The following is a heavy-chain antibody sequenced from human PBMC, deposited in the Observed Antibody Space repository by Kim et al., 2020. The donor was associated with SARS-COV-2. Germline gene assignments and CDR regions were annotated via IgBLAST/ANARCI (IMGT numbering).Heavy chain of an antibody. CDR1: GFTVSSNY. V-gene: IGHV3-66*01. Sequence: GGSLRLSCAASGFTVSSNYMSWVRQAPGKGLEWVSIIYSGGSTYYADSVKGRFTISRDNSKNTLYLQMNSLRAEDSAVYYCARGLYGSGSYYNWFDSWGQGTLVTVSS. CDR3: ARGLYGSGSYYNWFDS. J-gene: IGHJ5*01. CDR2: IYSGGST. D-gene: IGHD3-10*01.